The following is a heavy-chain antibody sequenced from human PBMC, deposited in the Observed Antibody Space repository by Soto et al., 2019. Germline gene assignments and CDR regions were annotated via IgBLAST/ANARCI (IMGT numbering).Heavy chain of an antibody. CDR3: ARDPAYYYHYMDV. J-gene: IGHJ6*03. CDR2: IKQDGSEK. Sequence: EVQLVESGGGLVQPGGSLRLSCAASGFTFSSYWMTWVRQAPGKGLEWVANIKQDGSEKYYVDSVKGRFTVSRDNAKNSLYLQMNSLSAEDTAVYYCARDPAYYYHYMDVWGKGTTVTVSS. V-gene: IGHV3-7*01. CDR1: GFTFSSYW. D-gene: IGHD2-21*01.